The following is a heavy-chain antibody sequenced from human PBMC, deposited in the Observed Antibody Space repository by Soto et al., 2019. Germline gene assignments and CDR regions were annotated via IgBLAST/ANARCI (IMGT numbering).Heavy chain of an antibody. CDR2: INPNSGGT. Sequence: VSCTAFGYTFTSYGISWVRKAPGQGLEWMGWINPNSGGTNYAQKFQGWVTMTRDTSISTAYMELSRLRSDDTAVYHCARDYDYYYGMDVWGQGTTVTFSS. V-gene: IGHV1-2*04. J-gene: IGHJ6*02. CDR3: ARDYDYYYGMDV. CDR1: GYTFTSYG.